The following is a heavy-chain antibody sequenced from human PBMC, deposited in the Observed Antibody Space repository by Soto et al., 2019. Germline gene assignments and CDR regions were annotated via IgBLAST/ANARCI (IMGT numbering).Heavy chain of an antibody. CDR1: GDTFSTHT. CDR2: IIPMLDIR. J-gene: IGHJ6*02. D-gene: IGHD3-16*01. Sequence: SVKVSCKASGDTFSTHTITWVRQAPGQGLEWVGRIIPMLDIRDYAQKFQGRVTLTADTSTSTAYMELRSLRSDDTAVYYCARTRLGTHEYYYVIDGWGQRTSDTGSS. V-gene: IGHV1-69*02. CDR3: ARTRLGTHEYYYVIDG.